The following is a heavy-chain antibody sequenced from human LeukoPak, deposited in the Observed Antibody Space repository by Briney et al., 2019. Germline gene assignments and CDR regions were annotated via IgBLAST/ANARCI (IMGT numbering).Heavy chain of an antibody. D-gene: IGHD3-3*01. CDR3: AEDGWNGAVRPFFDY. V-gene: IGHV3-30*18. CDR2: ISYDGSNK. J-gene: IGHJ4*02. Sequence: GRSLRLSCAGSGFTFSSYGMHWVRQAPGKGLEWVAVISYDGSNKYYADSVKGRFTISRDNSKNTLYLQMNSLRAEDTAVYYCAEDGWNGAVRPFFDYWGQGTLVTVSS. CDR1: GFTFSSYG.